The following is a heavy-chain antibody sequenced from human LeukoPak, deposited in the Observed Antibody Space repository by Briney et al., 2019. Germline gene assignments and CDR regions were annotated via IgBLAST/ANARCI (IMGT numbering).Heavy chain of an antibody. CDR3: ARDGAPYSSPSGWFDP. Sequence: GGSLRLSCAASGFTFSSYWMSWVRQAPGKGLEWVANIKQDGSEKYYVDSVKGRFTISRDNAKNSLYLQMNSLRAEDTAVYYCARDGAPYSSPSGWFDPWGQGTLVTVSS. CDR2: IKQDGSEK. V-gene: IGHV3-7*01. J-gene: IGHJ5*02. CDR1: GFTFSSYW. D-gene: IGHD6-6*01.